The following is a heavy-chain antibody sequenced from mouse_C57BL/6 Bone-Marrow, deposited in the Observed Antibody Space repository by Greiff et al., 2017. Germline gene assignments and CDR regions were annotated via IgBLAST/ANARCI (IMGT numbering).Heavy chain of an antibody. CDR1: GFTFSSYA. D-gene: IGHD6-2*01. CDR3: AGLFKKGY. J-gene: IGHJ2*01. Sequence: EVHLVESGGGLVKPGGSLKLSCAASGFTFSSYAMSWVRQTPEKRLEWVATISDGGSYTYYPDNVKGRFTISRDNAKNNLYLQMSHLKSEDTAMYYCAGLFKKGYWGQGTTLTVSS. V-gene: IGHV5-4*01. CDR2: ISDGGSYT.